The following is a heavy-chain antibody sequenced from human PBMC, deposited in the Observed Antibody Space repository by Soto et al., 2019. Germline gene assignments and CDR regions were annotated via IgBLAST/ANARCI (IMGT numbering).Heavy chain of an antibody. CDR2: ISAYNGNT. CDR3: ARGADFDY. CDR1: GYSFTSYG. D-gene: IGHD1-26*01. Sequence: ASVKVSCKASGYSFTSYGVSWVRQAPGQGLEWMGWISAYNGNTNYAQKFQGRVALTTDTSTSTAYMELRSLRSDDTAVYYCARGADFDYWGQGTLVTVSS. V-gene: IGHV1-18*01. J-gene: IGHJ4*02.